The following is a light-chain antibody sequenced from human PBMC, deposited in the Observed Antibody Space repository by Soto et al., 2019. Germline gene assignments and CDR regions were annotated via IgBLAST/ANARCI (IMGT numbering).Light chain of an antibody. Sequence: QSVLTQPASVSGSPGQSITISCTGTSSDIGAYNFVSWYQQHPGKAPKLLIYDVSFRPSGVSDRFSGSKSGSTASLTISGLQSEDEAAYYCSAYAGSSAVVFGGGTKLTVL. V-gene: IGLV2-14*03. J-gene: IGLJ2*01. CDR3: SAYAGSSAVV. CDR1: SSDIGAYNF. CDR2: DVS.